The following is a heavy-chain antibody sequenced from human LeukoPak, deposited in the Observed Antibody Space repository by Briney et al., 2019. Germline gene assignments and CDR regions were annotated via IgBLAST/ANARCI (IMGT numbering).Heavy chain of an antibody. CDR1: GYSISSGYY. D-gene: IGHD1-26*01. V-gene: IGHV4-38-2*01. CDR2: IYHSGRT. J-gene: IGHJ6*03. CDR3: ARTSVGATVNYYYYYMDV. Sequence: SETLSLTCAVSGYSISSGYYWGWLRQPPGKGLEWIGSIYHSGRTYYNPSLKSRVTISVDTSKNQFSLKLSSVTAADTAVYYCARTSVGATVNYYYYYMDVWGKGTTVTVSS.